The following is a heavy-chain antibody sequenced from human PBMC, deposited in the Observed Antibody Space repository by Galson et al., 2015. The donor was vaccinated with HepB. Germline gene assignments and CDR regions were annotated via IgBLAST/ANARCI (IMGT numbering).Heavy chain of an antibody. J-gene: IGHJ4*02. V-gene: IGHV4-59*08. CDR3: ARHKDSGTYPLDY. CDR2: IYYSGST. Sequence: QVQLQESGPGLVKPSETLSLTCTVSGGSISNYYWSWIRQPPGKGLEWIGYIYYSGSTNYNPSLKSRVTISVDTSKNQFSLKLSSVTAADTAVYYCARHKDSGTYPLDYWGQGSLVTVSS. D-gene: IGHD3-10*01. CDR1: GGSISNYY.